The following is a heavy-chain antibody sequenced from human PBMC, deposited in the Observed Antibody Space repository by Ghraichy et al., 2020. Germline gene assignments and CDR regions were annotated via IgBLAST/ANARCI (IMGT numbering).Heavy chain of an antibody. CDR3: ASSYSSGRMDFDY. D-gene: IGHD6-19*01. J-gene: IGHJ4*02. CDR1: GGSISSYY. Sequence: SETLSLTCTVSGGSISSYYWSWIRQPPGKGLEWIGYIYYSGSTNYNPSLKSRVTISVDTSKNQFSLKLSSVTAADTAVYYCASSYSSGRMDFDYWGQGTLVTVSS. V-gene: IGHV4-59*08. CDR2: IYYSGST.